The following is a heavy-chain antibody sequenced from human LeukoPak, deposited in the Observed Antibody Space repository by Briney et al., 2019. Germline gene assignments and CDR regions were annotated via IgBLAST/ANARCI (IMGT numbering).Heavy chain of an antibody. D-gene: IGHD2-2*01. CDR3: AKRYCSSTGCSPTSFDY. V-gene: IGHV4-34*01. J-gene: IGHJ4*02. Sequence: PSETLSLTCAVYGGSFSGYYWSWIRQPPGKGLEWIGEINHSGSTNYNPSLKSRVTISVDTSKNQFSLKLSSVTAADTAVYYCAKRYCSSTGCSPTSFDYWGQGTLVTVSS. CDR1: GGSFSGYY. CDR2: INHSGST.